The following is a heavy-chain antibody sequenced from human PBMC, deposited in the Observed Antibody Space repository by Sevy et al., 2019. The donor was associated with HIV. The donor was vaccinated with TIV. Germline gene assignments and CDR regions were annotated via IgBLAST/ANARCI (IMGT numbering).Heavy chain of an antibody. V-gene: IGHV3-30*02. Sequence: GESLKISCAASGFRFNNFGMYWVRQAPGKGLEGEAFIRYDGINKYHVDSVKGRSTISRDNSKDTLYLEMKSLRLEEAAICYCAKGSSGGRDHYGMDVWGQGTTVTVSS. D-gene: IGHD6-25*01. CDR1: GFRFNNFG. J-gene: IGHJ6*02. CDR2: IRYDGINK. CDR3: AKGSSGGRDHYGMDV.